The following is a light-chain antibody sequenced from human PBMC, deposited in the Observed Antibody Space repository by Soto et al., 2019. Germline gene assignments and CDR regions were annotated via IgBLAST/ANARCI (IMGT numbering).Light chain of an antibody. V-gene: IGLV2-14*01. CDR1: SSDVGGYKY. CDR3: SSVTSSYTSV. J-gene: IGLJ1*01. CDR2: EVS. Sequence: QSVLTQPASVSGAPGQSIAISCTGTSSDVGGYKYVSWYQQHPGKAPKLLISEVSNRPSGVSDRFSGSKSGNTASLTISGLQAEDEADYYCSSVTSSYTSVFGSGPKVTVL.